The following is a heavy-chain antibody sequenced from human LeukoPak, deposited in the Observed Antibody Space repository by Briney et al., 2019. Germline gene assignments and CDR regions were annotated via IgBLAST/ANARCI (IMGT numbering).Heavy chain of an antibody. V-gene: IGHV1-2*02. D-gene: IGHD3-10*01. CDR1: GYTFTGYY. Sequence: ASVKVSCKASGYTFTGYYMHWVRLAPGQGLEWMGWINPNSGGTNYAQKFQGRVTMTRDTSISTAYMELSRLRSDDTAVYYCARDRESYGSGIDAFDIWGQGTMVTVSS. CDR2: INPNSGGT. J-gene: IGHJ3*02. CDR3: ARDRESYGSGIDAFDI.